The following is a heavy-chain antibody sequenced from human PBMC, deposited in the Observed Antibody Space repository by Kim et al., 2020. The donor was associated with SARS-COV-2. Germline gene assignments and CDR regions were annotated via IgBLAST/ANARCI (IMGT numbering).Heavy chain of an antibody. CDR3: ARRVGQQLVNWFDP. V-gene: IGHV4-39*01. D-gene: IGHD6-13*01. Sequence: SETLSLTCTVSGGSISSSSYYWGWIRQPPGKGLEWIGSIYYSGSTYYNPSLKSRVTISVDTSKNQFSLKLSSVTAADTAVYYCARRVGQQLVNWFDPWGQGTLVTVSS. CDR1: GGSISSSSYY. CDR2: IYYSGST. J-gene: IGHJ5*02.